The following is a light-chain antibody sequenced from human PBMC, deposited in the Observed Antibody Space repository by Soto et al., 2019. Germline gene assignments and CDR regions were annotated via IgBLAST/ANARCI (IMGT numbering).Light chain of an antibody. CDR2: EAS. Sequence: DIQMTQSPSSLSASVGDRVTITCRASQGIRNDLGWYQQKPGKAPKLLIYEASSLESGVPSRFSGSRSGTEFTLTISSLQPDDFATYYCQQYDRYWTFGQGTKV. CDR1: QGIRND. V-gene: IGKV1-17*01. CDR3: QQYDRYWT. J-gene: IGKJ1*01.